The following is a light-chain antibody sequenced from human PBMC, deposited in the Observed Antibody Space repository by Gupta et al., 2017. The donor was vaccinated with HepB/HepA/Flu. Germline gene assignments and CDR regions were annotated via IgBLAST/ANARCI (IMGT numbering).Light chain of an antibody. CDR3: LHVDDSPPS. J-gene: IGKJ4*01. CDR2: SAS. CDR1: PGIRSH. Sequence: DIQFTQAPTFLSASIVDTVTSTCLVSPGIRSHLAWIQQHPGRAPKLLISSASTLQSGVPSRFSGRGSGTEFTLTISNLQPEDSATFFCLHVDDSPPSFGGGTKVAIK. V-gene: IGKV1-9*01.